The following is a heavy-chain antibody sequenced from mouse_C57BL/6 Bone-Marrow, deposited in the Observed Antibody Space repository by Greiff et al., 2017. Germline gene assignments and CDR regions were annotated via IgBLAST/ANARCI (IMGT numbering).Heavy chain of an antibody. V-gene: IGHV14-3*01. CDR2: IDPANGNT. Sequence: VQLKQSVAVLVRPGASVKLSCTASGFNITNTYMHWVKQRPEQGLEWIGSIDPANGNTRYAPKFQGKATITADTSSNTAYLQLSSLTSEDTAVYYCASPTGTYAYWGQGTLVTVSA. J-gene: IGHJ3*01. CDR1: GFNITNTY. CDR3: ASPTGTYAY. D-gene: IGHD4-1*01.